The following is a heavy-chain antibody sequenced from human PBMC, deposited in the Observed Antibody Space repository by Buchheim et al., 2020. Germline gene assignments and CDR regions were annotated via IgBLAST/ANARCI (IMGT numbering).Heavy chain of an antibody. CDR3: AREGPRYYYDSSGYYYVGYYYYYMDV. CDR1: GYTFTSYD. V-gene: IGHV1-8*01. J-gene: IGHJ6*03. Sequence: QVQLVQSGAEVKKPGASVKVSCKASGYTFTSYDINWVRQATGQGLEWMGWMNPNSGNTGYAQKFQGRVTMTRNTSISTAYMELSSLRSEDTAVYYCAREGPRYYYDSSGYYYVGYYYYYMDVWGKGTT. CDR2: MNPNSGNT. D-gene: IGHD3-22*01.